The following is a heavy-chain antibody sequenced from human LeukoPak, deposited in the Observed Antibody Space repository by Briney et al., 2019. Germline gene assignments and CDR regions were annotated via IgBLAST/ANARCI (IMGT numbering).Heavy chain of an antibody. Sequence: QPGGSLRLSCAASGFTFSSYAMHWVRQAPGKGLEWVSGVNGNGGSTSYADSVKGRFTIFRDNSKNTVYLQMNSLRVEDTAVYYCAKSLYGGCDYWGQGTVVTVSS. J-gene: IGHJ4*02. CDR1: GFTFSSYA. D-gene: IGHD3-16*02. CDR3: AKSLYGGCDY. CDR2: VNGNGGST. V-gene: IGHV3-23*01.